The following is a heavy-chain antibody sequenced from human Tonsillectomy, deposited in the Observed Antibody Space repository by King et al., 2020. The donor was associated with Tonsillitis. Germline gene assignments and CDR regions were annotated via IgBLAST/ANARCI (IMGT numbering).Heavy chain of an antibody. J-gene: IGHJ3*02. CDR3: ARDVLRILVRGVRNTFDI. D-gene: IGHD3-10*01. V-gene: IGHV1-18*04. Sequence: QLVQSGAEVKKPGASVKVSCKASGYTFTNYGISWVRQAPGQGLEWMGWISDYNGNANYAQKPQGRVTLTTDTSTSTAYMELRSLRSDDTAVYDCARDVLRILVRGVRNTFDIWGQGTLVTVSS. CDR2: ISDYNGNA. CDR1: GYTFTNYG.